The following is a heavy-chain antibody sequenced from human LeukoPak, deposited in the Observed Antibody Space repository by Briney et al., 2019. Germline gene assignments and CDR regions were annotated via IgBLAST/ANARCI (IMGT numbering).Heavy chain of an antibody. CDR1: GFTFSNYA. J-gene: IGHJ4*02. CDR3: AKDRDDTLTPLDY. V-gene: IGHV3-23*01. CDR2: IIRGGST. Sequence: GGSLRLSCAASGFTFSNYAMSWVRQAPGKGLEWVSGIIRGGSTCYAGSVKGRFTISRDNSKNTLYLQMNSLRAEDTALYYCAKDRDDTLTPLDYWGQGTLVTVSS. D-gene: IGHD3-9*01.